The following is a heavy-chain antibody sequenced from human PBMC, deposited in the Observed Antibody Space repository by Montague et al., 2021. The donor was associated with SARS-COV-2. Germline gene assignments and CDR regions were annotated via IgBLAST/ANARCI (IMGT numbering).Heavy chain of an antibody. V-gene: IGHV4-4*07. CDR2: IYTSGST. J-gene: IGHJ6*02. Sequence: SETLSLTCTVSGDSISSYYWSWIRQPAGKGLEWIVRIYTSGSTTXNPSLKSRVTMSVDTSKNQFSLKLSSVTAADTAVYYCARDHMTTMFMVYYYGMDVWGQGTTVTVSS. D-gene: IGHD5-24*01. CDR3: ARDHMTTMFMVYYYGMDV. CDR1: GDSISSYY.